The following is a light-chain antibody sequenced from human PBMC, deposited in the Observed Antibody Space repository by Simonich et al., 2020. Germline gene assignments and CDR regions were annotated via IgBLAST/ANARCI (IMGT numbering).Light chain of an antibody. J-gene: IGLJ3*02. CDR2: SHR. V-gene: IGLV1-40*01. CDR3: QSYDSSLSGWV. CDR1: SSNSGAGYD. Sequence: QSVLTQPPSVSGAPGQRGTISCTGSSSNSGAGYDVHWYQQLPGTAPKILISSHRKRPSGVPDRFSGSKSGTSDSLAITVLQAEDEADYYCQSYDSSLSGWVFGGGTKLTVL.